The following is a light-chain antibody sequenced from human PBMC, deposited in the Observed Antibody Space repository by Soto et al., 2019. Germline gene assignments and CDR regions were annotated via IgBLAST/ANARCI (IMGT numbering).Light chain of an antibody. CDR3: QQRNIWPPVT. V-gene: IGKV3-11*01. Sequence: EIVMTQSPATLSVSPGERATLSCRASQSVSSDLVWYQQKPGQAPRLLIYGASNRATGIPDRFSGSGSGTDFTLTISRLEPEDFAVYYCQQRNIWPPVTFGQGTRLEIK. J-gene: IGKJ5*01. CDR1: QSVSSD. CDR2: GAS.